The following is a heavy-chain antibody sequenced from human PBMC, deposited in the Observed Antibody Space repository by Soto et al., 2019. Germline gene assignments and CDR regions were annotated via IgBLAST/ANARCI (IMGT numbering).Heavy chain of an antibody. CDR2: IWSDGSNK. D-gene: IGHD1-26*01. V-gene: IGHV3-33*01. J-gene: IGHJ4*02. Sequence: QVQLVESGGGVVQPGRSLRLSCAASGLTFSSYGMHWVRQAPGKGLEWVAVIWSDGSNKYYADSVKGRFTISRDNSKNTLYLQMNSLRVEDTAVYYCASAAGAYDNWGQGALVTVFS. CDR3: ASAAGAYDN. CDR1: GLTFSSYG.